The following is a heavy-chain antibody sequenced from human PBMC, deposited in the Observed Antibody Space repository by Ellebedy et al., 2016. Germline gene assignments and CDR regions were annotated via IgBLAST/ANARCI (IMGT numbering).Heavy chain of an antibody. D-gene: IGHD6-19*01. V-gene: IGHV4-61*01. CDR3: ARGRIAVAAGDY. J-gene: IGHJ4*02. CDR2: IYYSGST. CDR1: GGSVSSGSYY. Sequence: SETLSLXCTVSGGSVSSGSYYWSWIRQPPGKGLEWIGYIYYSGSTNYNPSLKSRVTISVDTSKNQFSLKLSSVTAADTAVYYCARGRIAVAAGDYWGQGTLVTVSS.